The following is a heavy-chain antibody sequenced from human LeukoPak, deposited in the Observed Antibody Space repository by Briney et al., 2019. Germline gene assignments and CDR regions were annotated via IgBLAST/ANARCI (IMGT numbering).Heavy chain of an antibody. Sequence: PGGSLRLSCAASGFTFSSYAMTWVRQAPGGGLGGVSAISGGGGSAYYADSVKGRFTISRDNSNTLYLQMNSLRAEDTAVYYCARGEVFDYWGQGTLVTVSS. CDR1: GFTFSSYA. CDR3: ARGEVFDY. V-gene: IGHV3-23*01. CDR2: ISGGGGSA. D-gene: IGHD1-26*01. J-gene: IGHJ4*02.